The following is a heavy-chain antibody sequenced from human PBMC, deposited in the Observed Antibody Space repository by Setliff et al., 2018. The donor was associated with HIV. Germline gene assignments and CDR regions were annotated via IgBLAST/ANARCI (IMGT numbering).Heavy chain of an antibody. D-gene: IGHD6-13*01. J-gene: IGHJ5*02. CDR3: ARAIPGYSGSWYNPGWFDP. CDR1: EFTVSTNY. Sequence: GGSLRLSCAASEFTVSTNYMSWVRQAPVKGLEWVSLIYSGGSTYYTDSVKGRFTISRDNSKNTLYLQMNNLRAEDTAVYYCARAIPGYSGSWYNPGWFDPWGQGTLVTVSS. V-gene: IGHV3-53*01. CDR2: IYSGGST.